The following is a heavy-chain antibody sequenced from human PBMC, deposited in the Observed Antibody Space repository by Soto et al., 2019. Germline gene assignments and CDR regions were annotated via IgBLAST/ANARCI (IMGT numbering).Heavy chain of an antibody. CDR2: INAGNGNT. J-gene: IGHJ6*02. CDR1: GYTFTSYA. Sequence: ASVKVSCKASGYTFTSYAMHWVRQAPGQRLEWMGWINAGNGNTKYSQKFQGRVTITRDTSASTAYMELSSLRSEDTAVYYCARSGPNGDIVVVPAATPMDVWGQGTTVTVSS. D-gene: IGHD2-2*01. CDR3: ARSGPNGDIVVVPAATPMDV. V-gene: IGHV1-3*01.